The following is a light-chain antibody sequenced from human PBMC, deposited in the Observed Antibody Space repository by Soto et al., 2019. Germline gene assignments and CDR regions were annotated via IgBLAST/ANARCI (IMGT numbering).Light chain of an antibody. V-gene: IGKV3-20*01. Sequence: EIVLTQSPGTLSLSPGERATLSCRASQSVSSSYLAWYQQKPGQAPRLLIYGASSRATGIPDRFSGSGSGTHFPLPISRLEAEFFVVYSCKQEDGARGHTSGGGTREEI. J-gene: IGKJ4*02. CDR1: QSVSSSY. CDR3: KQEDGARGHT. CDR2: GAS.